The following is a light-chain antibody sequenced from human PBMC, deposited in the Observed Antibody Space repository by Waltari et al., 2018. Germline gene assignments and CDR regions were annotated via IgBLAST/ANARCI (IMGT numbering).Light chain of an antibody. V-gene: IGLV1-44*01. CDR2: RSD. CDR1: SSNIGSNL. Sequence: QSVLTQPPSASGTPGQRVTISCSGSSSNIGSNLVNWYQQFPGKAPKLLIYRSDQRPSGVPVRFSGSKSGTSASLAIYGLQSEDEAAYYCAAWDDSLHGHWVFGGGTKVTVL. J-gene: IGLJ3*02. CDR3: AAWDDSLHGHWV.